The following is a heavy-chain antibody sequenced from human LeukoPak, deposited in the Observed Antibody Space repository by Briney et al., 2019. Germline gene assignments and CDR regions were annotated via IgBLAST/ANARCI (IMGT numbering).Heavy chain of an antibody. CDR1: GGSISSYY. V-gene: IGHV4-59*01. D-gene: IGHD6-13*01. CDR3: ARARRYSSSWYASGRAAGRYNWFDP. CDR2: IYYSGST. J-gene: IGHJ5*02. Sequence: PSETLSLTCTVSGGSISSYYWSWIRPPPGKGLEWIGYIYYSGSTNYNPPLKSRVTISVDTSKNQFSLKLSSVTAADTAVYYCARARRYSSSWYASGRAAGRYNWFDPWGQGTLVTVSS.